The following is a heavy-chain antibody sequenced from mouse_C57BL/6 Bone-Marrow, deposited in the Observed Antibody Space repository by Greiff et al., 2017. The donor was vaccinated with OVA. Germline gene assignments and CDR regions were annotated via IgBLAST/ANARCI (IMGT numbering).Heavy chain of an antibody. D-gene: IGHD2-1*01. V-gene: IGHV5-9-1*02. J-gene: IGHJ4*01. CDR3: TRLLDAMDY. CDR1: GFTFSSYA. CDR2: ISSGGDYI. Sequence: DVKLVESGDGLVKPGGSLKLSCAASGFTFSSYAMSWVRQTPEKRLEWVAYISSGGDYIYYADTVKGRFTISRDNARNTLYLQMSSLKSEDTAMYYCTRLLDAMDYWGQGTSVTVSS.